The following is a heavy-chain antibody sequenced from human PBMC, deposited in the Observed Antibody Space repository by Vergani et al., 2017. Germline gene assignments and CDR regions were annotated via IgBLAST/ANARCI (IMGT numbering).Heavy chain of an antibody. Sequence: QVQLQQWGAGLLKPSETLSLTCAVYGGSFSGYYWSWIRQPPGKGLEWIGEINHSGSTNYNPSLKSRVTISVDTSKNQFSLKLSSVTAAATAVYYCARGSAPPPGIAARELHYWGQGTLVTVSS. CDR1: GGSFSGYY. V-gene: IGHV4-34*01. J-gene: IGHJ4*02. CDR2: INHSGST. D-gene: IGHD6-6*01. CDR3: ARGSAPPPGIAARELHY.